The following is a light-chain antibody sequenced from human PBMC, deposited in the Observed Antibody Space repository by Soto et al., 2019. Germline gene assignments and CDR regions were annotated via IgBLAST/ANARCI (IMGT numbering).Light chain of an antibody. J-gene: IGKJ5*01. CDR2: TAS. CDR3: QQFNSYPIT. CDR1: QDITNS. V-gene: IGKV1-9*01. Sequence: DIQLTQSPSFLSASVGDRVTITCRASQDITNSLAWYHQKPGKTPNFLMSTASTLQSGVPSRFSGVGSGTDFTLTISGLQPEDFATYYCQQFNSYPITFGQGTRLDI.